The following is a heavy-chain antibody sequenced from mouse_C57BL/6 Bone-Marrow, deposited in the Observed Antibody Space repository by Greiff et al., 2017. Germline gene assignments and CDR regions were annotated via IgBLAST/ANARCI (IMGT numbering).Heavy chain of an antibody. D-gene: IGHD2-3*01. Sequence: VQLQQSGAELVRPGASVKLSCTASGFNIKDDYTHWVKQRPEQGLEWIGWIDPEIGDTEYASKFQGKATITSDTSSNTAYLQLSSLTSEYTAVYYCSSFDGNYFDFWGQGTPLTVAS. CDR2: IDPEIGDT. CDR1: GFNIKDDY. CDR3: SSFDGNYFDF. J-gene: IGHJ2*01. V-gene: IGHV14-4*01.